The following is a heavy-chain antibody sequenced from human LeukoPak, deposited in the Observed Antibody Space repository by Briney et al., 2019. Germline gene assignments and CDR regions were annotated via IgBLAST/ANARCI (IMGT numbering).Heavy chain of an antibody. Sequence: GGSLRLSCAASGFTFSNAWMSWVRQAPGKVLEWVGRIKSKTDGGTTDYAAPVKGRFTISRDDSKNTLYLQMNSLKTEDTAVYYCTTGDDFVYYYYYMDVWGKGTTVTVSS. D-gene: IGHD1-1*01. CDR1: GFTFSNAW. J-gene: IGHJ6*03. CDR3: TTGDDFVYYYYYMDV. V-gene: IGHV3-15*01. CDR2: IKSKTDGGTT.